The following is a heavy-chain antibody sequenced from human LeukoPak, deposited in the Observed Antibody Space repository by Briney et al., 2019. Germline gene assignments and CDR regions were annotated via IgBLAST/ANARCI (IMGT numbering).Heavy chain of an antibody. Sequence: GGSLRLSCAASGFTFDDYAMHWVRQAPGKGLEWVSLISWDGGSTYYADSVKGRFTISRDNSKNTLYLQMNSLRAEDTAVYYCAKGHLAYCGGDCYSEDFDYWGQGTLVTVSS. CDR3: AKGHLAYCGGDCYSEDFDY. V-gene: IGHV3-43D*03. CDR1: GFTFDDYA. CDR2: ISWDGGST. D-gene: IGHD2-21*02. J-gene: IGHJ4*02.